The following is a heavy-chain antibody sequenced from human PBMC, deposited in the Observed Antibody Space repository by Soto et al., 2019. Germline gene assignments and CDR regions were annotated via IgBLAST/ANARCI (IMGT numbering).Heavy chain of an antibody. CDR2: INPSGGSI. Sequence: QVQLLQSGAEVRKPGASVTVSCKASGYIFTNYYLHWVRQGPGQGLEWMGIINPSGGSITYAQKFQGRVTMTRDTYTSTVYMDLSSLRFEDTAVYYCGRAKDYYYGMDVWGQGTTVTVSS. J-gene: IGHJ6*02. CDR3: GRAKDYYYGMDV. V-gene: IGHV1-46*03. CDR1: GYIFTNYY.